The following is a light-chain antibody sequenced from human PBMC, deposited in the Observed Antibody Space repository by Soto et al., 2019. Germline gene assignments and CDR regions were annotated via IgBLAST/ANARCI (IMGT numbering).Light chain of an antibody. CDR2: DAS. CDR1: QSISSW. V-gene: IGKV1-5*01. Sequence: DIQMTQSPSTLSASVGDRVTITCRASQSISSWLAWYQQKPGKAPKLLIYDASSLESGVPSRFSGSGSGTEFTLTISSLQFDDFATYYCLQYNSYLAFSQGTMVDIK. CDR3: LQYNSYLA. J-gene: IGKJ1*01.